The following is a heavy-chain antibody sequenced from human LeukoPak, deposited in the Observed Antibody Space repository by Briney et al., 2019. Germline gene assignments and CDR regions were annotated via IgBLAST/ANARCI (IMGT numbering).Heavy chain of an antibody. CDR1: GFTFSSYS. CDR2: ISSSSSYI. D-gene: IGHD2-21*02. Sequence: PGGSLRLSCAASGFTFSSYSMNWVRQAPGKGLEWVSSISSSSSYIYCADSVKGRFAISRDNAKNSLYLQMNSLRAEDTAVYYCARVGPLAYCGGDCYSCDYWGQGTLVTVSS. V-gene: IGHV3-21*01. J-gene: IGHJ4*02. CDR3: ARVGPLAYCGGDCYSCDY.